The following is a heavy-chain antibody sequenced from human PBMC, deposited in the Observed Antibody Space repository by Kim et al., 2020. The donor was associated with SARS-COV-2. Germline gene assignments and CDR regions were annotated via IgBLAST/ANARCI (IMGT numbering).Heavy chain of an antibody. V-gene: IGHV3-23*01. J-gene: IGHJ5*02. Sequence: GGSLRLSCAASGFTFSSYAMSWVRQAPGKGLEWVSAISGSGGSTYYTDSVKGRFTISRDNSKNTLYLQMNSLRAEDTAVYYCAKGFDLPDYDFWSGENWFDPWGQGTLVTVSS. CDR1: GFTFSSYA. CDR3: AKGFDLPDYDFWSGENWFDP. D-gene: IGHD3-3*01. CDR2: ISGSGGST.